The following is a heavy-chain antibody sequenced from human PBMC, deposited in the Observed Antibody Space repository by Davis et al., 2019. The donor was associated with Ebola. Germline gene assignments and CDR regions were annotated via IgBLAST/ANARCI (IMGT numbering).Heavy chain of an antibody. V-gene: IGHV1-69*13. D-gene: IGHD6-13*01. CDR2: IIPIFGTA. CDR1: GGTFSSYA. J-gene: IGHJ4*02. Sequence: SVKVSCKASGGTFSSYAISWVRQAPGQGLEWMGGIIPIFGTANYAQKFQGRVTITADESTSTAYMDLSSLRSEDTAVYYCARGGIAAAGTHDYWGQGTLVTVSS. CDR3: ARGGIAAAGTHDY.